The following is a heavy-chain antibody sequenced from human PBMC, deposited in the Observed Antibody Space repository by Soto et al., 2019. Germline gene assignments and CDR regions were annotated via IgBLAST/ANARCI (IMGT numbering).Heavy chain of an antibody. D-gene: IGHD3-16*01. J-gene: IGHJ6*02. CDR3: ARIGGSYAAELDYYYYGMDV. Sequence: QVTLKESGPVLVKPTETLTLTCTVSGFSLSNARMGVSWIRQPPGKALEWLAHIFSNDEKSYSTSLKSRLTLPKHTSKSKLDLTMTNMDPVDTATYYWARIGGSYAAELDYYYYGMDVWGQGTTVTVSS. CDR1: GFSLSNARMG. CDR2: IFSNDEK. V-gene: IGHV2-26*01.